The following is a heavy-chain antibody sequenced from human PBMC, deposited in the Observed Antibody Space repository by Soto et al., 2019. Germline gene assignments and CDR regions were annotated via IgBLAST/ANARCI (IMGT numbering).Heavy chain of an antibody. CDR1: GYTFTSYD. CDR2: MNPNSGNT. V-gene: IGHV1-8*01. CDR3: ARPATIYGYYYGMDV. Sequence: GASVKVSCKASGYTFTSYDINWVRQATGQGLEWMGWMNPNSGNTGYAQKFQGRVTMTRNTSISTAYMELSSLRSEDTAVYYCARPATIYGYYYGMDVWGQGTTVTVSS. D-gene: IGHD5-12*01. J-gene: IGHJ6*02.